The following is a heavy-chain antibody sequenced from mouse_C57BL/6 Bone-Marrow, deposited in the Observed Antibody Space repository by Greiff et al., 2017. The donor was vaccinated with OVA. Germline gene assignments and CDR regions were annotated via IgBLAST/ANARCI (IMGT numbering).Heavy chain of an antibody. CDR2: IDPSDSYT. D-gene: IGHD2-4*01. J-gene: IGHJ1*03. CDR3: ARDYDEDFDV. Sequence: VKLQQPGAELVMPGASVKLSCKASGYTFTSYWMHWVKQRPGQGLEWIGEIDPSDSYTNYNQKFKGKSTLTVDKSSSTAYMQLSSLTSEDSAVYYCARDYDEDFDVWGTGTTVTVSS. CDR1: GYTFTSYW. V-gene: IGHV1-69*01.